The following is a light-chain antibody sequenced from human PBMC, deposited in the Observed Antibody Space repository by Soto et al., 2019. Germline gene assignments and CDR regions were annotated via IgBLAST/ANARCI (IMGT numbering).Light chain of an antibody. V-gene: IGKV4-1*01. CDR1: QSVLYSSNNKNY. CDR3: QQHYSSPHT. CDR2: WAS. Sequence: DIVMTQSPDSLAVSLGERATINCKSSQSVLYSSNNKNYVAWHQQKPGQPPKLLIYWASTRESGVPDRCSGSGSGTDFTLTISSLQAEDVAVYYCQQHYSSPHTFGQGTKVEIK. J-gene: IGKJ2*01.